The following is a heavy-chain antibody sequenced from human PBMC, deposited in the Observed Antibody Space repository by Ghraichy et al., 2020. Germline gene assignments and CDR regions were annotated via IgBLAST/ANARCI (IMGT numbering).Heavy chain of an antibody. CDR3: ASNPYVDGSGSWGSHYYYYYGMDV. Sequence: ASVKVSCKASGYTFTSYGISWVRQAPGQGLEWMGWISAYNGNTNYAQKLQGRVTMTTDTSTSTAYMELRSLRSDDTAVYYCASNPYVDGSGSWGSHYYYYYGMDVWGQGTTVTVSS. V-gene: IGHV1-18*01. CDR2: ISAYNGNT. D-gene: IGHD3-10*01. CDR1: GYTFTSYG. J-gene: IGHJ6*02.